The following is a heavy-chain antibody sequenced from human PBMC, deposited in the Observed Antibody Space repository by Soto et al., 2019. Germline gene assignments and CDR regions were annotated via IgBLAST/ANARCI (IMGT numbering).Heavy chain of an antibody. CDR2: IYASGIT. J-gene: IGHJ3*01. CDR1: GGSISSYY. D-gene: IGHD3-10*01. CDR3: ASAPSKPGESIWDVFDF. V-gene: IGHV4-4*07. Sequence: QVQLQESGPGLVKPSETLSLTCTVSGGSISSYYWSWIRQPAGKGLEWIGRIYASGITNYNPSLKSRINMSIDTSQNQFSLKLSSVTAADTAVYYCASAPSKPGESIWDVFDFWGQGTMVTVSS.